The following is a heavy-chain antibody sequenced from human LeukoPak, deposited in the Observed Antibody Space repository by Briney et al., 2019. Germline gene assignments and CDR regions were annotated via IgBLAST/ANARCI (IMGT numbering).Heavy chain of an antibody. CDR3: ARGNFDWSLLGIDY. V-gene: IGHV1-18*01. CDR1: GYTFTSYG. CDR2: ISAYNGNT. J-gene: IGHJ4*02. D-gene: IGHD3-9*01. Sequence: ASVKVSCKASGYTFTSYGISWVRQAPGQGLEWMGWISAYNGNTNFAQKLQGRVTMTTDTSTSTAYMELRSLRSDDTAVYYCARGNFDWSLLGIDYWGQGTLVTVSS.